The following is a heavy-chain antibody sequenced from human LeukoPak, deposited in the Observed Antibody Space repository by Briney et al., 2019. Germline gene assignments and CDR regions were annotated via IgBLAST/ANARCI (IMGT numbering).Heavy chain of an antibody. V-gene: IGHV3-7*01. Sequence: AGGSLRLSCAASGFSVSAYWMSWVRQAPGKGLEWVANIKQEGSEKFYLDSVKGRFTISRDNAKNSLYLQMNSLRAEDTAVYYWASSGWGSSYFDYWGQGTLVTVSA. CDR1: GFSVSAYW. D-gene: IGHD6-19*01. J-gene: IGHJ4*02. CDR3: ASSGWGSSYFDY. CDR2: IKQEGSEK.